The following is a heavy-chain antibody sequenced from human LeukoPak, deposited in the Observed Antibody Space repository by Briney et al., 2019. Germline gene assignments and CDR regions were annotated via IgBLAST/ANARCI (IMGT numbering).Heavy chain of an antibody. CDR2: IIPILGIA. Sequence: SVRVSCKASGGTFSSYTISWVRQAPGQGLEWMGRIIPILGIANYAQKFQGRVTITADKSTSTAYMELSSLRSEDTAVYYCARAGIYYYCYMDVWGKGTTVTVSS. CDR1: GGTFSSYT. V-gene: IGHV1-69*02. D-gene: IGHD3-10*01. CDR3: ARAGIYYYCYMDV. J-gene: IGHJ6*03.